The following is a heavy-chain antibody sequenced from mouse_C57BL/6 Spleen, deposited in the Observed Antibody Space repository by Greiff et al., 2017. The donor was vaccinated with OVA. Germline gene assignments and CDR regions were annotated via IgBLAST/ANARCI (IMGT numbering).Heavy chain of an antibody. D-gene: IGHD1-1*01. CDR1: GYAFSSSW. Sequence: VQRVESGPELVKPGASVKISCKASGYAFSSSWMNWVKQRPGKGLEWIGRIYPGDGDTNYNGKFKGKATLTADKSSSTAYMQLSSLTSEDSAVYFCARNYGSSPYYFDYWGQGTTLTVSS. J-gene: IGHJ2*01. CDR2: IYPGDGDT. V-gene: IGHV1-82*01. CDR3: ARNYGSSPYYFDY.